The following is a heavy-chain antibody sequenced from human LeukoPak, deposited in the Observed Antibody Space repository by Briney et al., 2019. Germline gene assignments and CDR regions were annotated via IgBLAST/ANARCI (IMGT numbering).Heavy chain of an antibody. Sequence: ASVKVSCKVSGYTLTELSMHWVRQAPGKGLEWMGGFDPEDGETIYAQKFQGRVTMTEDTSTDTAYMELSSLRSEDTAVYYCATDNGGLLEWFSPPNYYYGMDVWGQGTTVTVSS. D-gene: IGHD3-3*01. V-gene: IGHV1-24*01. CDR2: FDPEDGET. CDR1: GYTLTELS. CDR3: ATDNGGLLEWFSPPNYYYGMDV. J-gene: IGHJ6*02.